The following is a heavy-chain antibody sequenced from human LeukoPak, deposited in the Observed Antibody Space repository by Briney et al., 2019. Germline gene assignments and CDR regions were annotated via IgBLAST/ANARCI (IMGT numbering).Heavy chain of an antibody. Sequence: PSETLSLTCAVYGGSFSGYYWSWIRQPPGKGLEWIGEINHSGSTSYNPSLKSRVTISVDTSKNQFSLKLSSVTAADTAVYYCARYNYYYYYMDVWGKGTTVTISS. CDR1: GGSFSGYY. CDR3: ARYNYYYYYMDV. CDR2: INHSGST. J-gene: IGHJ6*03. V-gene: IGHV4-34*01.